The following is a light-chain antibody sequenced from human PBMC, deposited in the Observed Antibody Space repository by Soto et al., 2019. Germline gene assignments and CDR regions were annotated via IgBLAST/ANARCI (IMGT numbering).Light chain of an antibody. Sequence: EIVMTQSPATLSVSPGERATLSCRASQSVSSNLAWYQQKPGQAPRLLIYGASTRATSIPARFSGSGSGTEFTLTISSLQSEDFAVYHCHQYNNWPATFGQGTKVEIK. CDR1: QSVSSN. V-gene: IGKV3-15*01. CDR2: GAS. CDR3: HQYNNWPAT. J-gene: IGKJ1*01.